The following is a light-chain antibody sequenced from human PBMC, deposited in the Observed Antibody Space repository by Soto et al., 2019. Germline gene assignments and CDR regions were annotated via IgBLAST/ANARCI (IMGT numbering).Light chain of an antibody. CDR3: FSFSGG. V-gene: IGLV2-11*01. CDR1: NRDVGAYNY. Sequence: QSVLTQPRSVSGSPGQSVTISCTGTNRDVGAYNYVSWYQQHPGKAPKLIIYDVNKRPSGVPVRFSGSKSGITASLTISGLQAEDEADYHCFSFSGGIGGGTKLTVL. J-gene: IGLJ2*01. CDR2: DVN.